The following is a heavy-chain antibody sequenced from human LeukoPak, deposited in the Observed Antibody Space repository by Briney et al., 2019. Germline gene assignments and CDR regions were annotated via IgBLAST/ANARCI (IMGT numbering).Heavy chain of an antibody. CDR2: IDPSDSHT. V-gene: IGHV5-10-1*01. J-gene: IGHJ4*02. CDR1: GYSFTSYW. Sequence: GESLKISCKGSGYSFTSYWISWVRQMPGKGLEWMGRIDPSDSHTNYSPSFQGHVTISADKSISTAYLQWSSLKASDTAMYYCARQGGGYCSSTSCLYYFDYWGQGTLVTVSS. D-gene: IGHD2-2*03. CDR3: ARQGGGYCSSTSCLYYFDY.